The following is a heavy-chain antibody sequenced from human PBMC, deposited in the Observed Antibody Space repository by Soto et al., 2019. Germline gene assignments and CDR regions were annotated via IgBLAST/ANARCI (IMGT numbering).Heavy chain of an antibody. J-gene: IGHJ3*02. CDR3: ARDYRNQWLAPKDVAFDI. V-gene: IGHV3-74*01. CDR1: GFTFDDYA. CDR2: INSDGSST. D-gene: IGHD6-19*01. Sequence: GGSLRLSCAASGFTFDDYAMHWVRQAPGKGLVWVSRINSDGSSTSYADSVKGRFTISRDNAKNTLYLQMNSLRAEDTAVYYCARDYRNQWLAPKDVAFDIWGQGTMVTVSS.